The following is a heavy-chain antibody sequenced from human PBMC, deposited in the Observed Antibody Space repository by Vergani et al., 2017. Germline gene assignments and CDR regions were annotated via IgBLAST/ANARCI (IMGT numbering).Heavy chain of an antibody. Sequence: EVQLVESGGGLVKPGGSLRLSCAASGFTFSSYSMNWVRQAPGKGLEWVSSISSSSSYIYYADSVKGRFTISRDNAKNSLYLQMNSLRAEDTAVYYCARDASALAAAGKXFDYWGQGTLVTVSS. CDR1: GFTFSSYS. J-gene: IGHJ4*02. V-gene: IGHV3-21*01. D-gene: IGHD6-13*01. CDR3: ARDASALAAAGKXFDY. CDR2: ISSSSSYI.